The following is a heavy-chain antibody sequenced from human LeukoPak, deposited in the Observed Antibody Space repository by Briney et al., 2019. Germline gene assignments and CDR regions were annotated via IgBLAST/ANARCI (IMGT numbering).Heavy chain of an antibody. CDR2: IYPGDSDT. Sequence: GESLKISCKGSGYSFTSYWIGWVRQMPGKGLEWMGIIYPGDSDTRYSPSFQGQVTISADKSISTAYLQWSSLRASDTAIYYCATSGGGSWYVRAFDIWGQGTMVTVSS. CDR3: ATSGGGSWYVRAFDI. CDR1: GYSFTSYW. V-gene: IGHV5-51*01. D-gene: IGHD6-13*01. J-gene: IGHJ3*02.